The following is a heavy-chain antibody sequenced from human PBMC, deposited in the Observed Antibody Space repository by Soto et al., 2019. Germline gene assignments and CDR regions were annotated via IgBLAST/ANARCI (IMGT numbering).Heavy chain of an antibody. V-gene: IGHV3-30-3*01. D-gene: IGHD3-9*01. CDR3: ARALDRRTGYPYFDY. CDR1: GFTFSSYA. CDR2: ISYDGSNK. J-gene: IGHJ4*02. Sequence: QVQLVESGGGMVQPGRSLRLSCAASGFTFSSYAMHWVRQAPGKGLEWVAVISYDGSNKYYADSVKGRFTISRDNSKNTLYLQMNSLRAEDTAVYYCARALDRRTGYPYFDYWGQGTLVTVSS.